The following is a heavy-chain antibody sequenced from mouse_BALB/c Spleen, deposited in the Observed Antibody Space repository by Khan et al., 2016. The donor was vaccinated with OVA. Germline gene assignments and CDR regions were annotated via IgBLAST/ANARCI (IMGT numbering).Heavy chain of an antibody. V-gene: IGHV5-4*02. CDR2: ISDGGSYI. D-gene: IGHD2-13*01. CDR1: GFSFSDYY. CDR3: ARGYYGDPFAY. Sequence: EVELVESGGGLVKPGGSLKLSCAAAGFSFSDYYMYWIRQTPEKRLEWVATISDGGSYIYYPDSVKGRFTISRDDAKNNLYLQMSSLKSDDTAMXYCARGYYGDPFAYWGQGTLVTVSA. J-gene: IGHJ3*01.